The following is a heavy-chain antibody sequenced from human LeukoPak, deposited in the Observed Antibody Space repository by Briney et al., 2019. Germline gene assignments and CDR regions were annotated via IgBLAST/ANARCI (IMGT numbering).Heavy chain of an antibody. J-gene: IGHJ2*01. D-gene: IGHD6-25*01. CDR1: GGSISSGGYS. V-gene: IGHV4-34*01. Sequence: KSSETLSLTCAVSGGSISSGGYSWSWIRQPPGKGLEWIGEINHSGSTNYNPSLKSRVTISVDTSKNQFSLKLSSVTAADTAVYYCAREVAAGRYFDLWGRGTLVTVSS. CDR3: AREVAAGRYFDL. CDR2: INHSGST.